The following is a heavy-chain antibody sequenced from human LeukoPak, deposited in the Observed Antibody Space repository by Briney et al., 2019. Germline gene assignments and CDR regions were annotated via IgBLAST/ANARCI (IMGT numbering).Heavy chain of an antibody. J-gene: IGHJ4*02. V-gene: IGHV3-74*01. CDR2: IKSDGSST. Sequence: PGGSLRLSCAASGFTFSSYWMHWVRQAPGKGLVWVSRIKSDGSSTNYADSVKGRFTISRDSAKNTLYLQMNSLRADDTAVYYCARDSANYYHDYWGQGTLVTVSS. CDR3: ARDSANYYHDY. CDR1: GFTFSSYW. D-gene: IGHD3-10*01.